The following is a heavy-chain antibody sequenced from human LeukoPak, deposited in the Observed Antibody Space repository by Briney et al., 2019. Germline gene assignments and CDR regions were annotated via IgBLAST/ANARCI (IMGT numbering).Heavy chain of an antibody. CDR2: IYYSGST. V-gene: IGHV4-31*03. Sequence: PSQTLSLTCTVSGGSISSGGYYWSWIRQHPGKGLEWIGYIYYSGSTYYNPSLKSRVTISVDTSKNQFSLKLSSMTAADTAVYYCARVYCSSTCCYAPWFDPWGQGTLVTVSS. D-gene: IGHD2-2*01. CDR3: ARVYCSSTCCYAPWFDP. J-gene: IGHJ5*02. CDR1: GGSISSGGYY.